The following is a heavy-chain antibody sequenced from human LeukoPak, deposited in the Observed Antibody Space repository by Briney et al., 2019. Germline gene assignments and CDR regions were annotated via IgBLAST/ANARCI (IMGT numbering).Heavy chain of an antibody. D-gene: IGHD4/OR15-4a*01. CDR1: GFPFSRYG. J-gene: IGHJ4*02. CDR2: IRYDGSNR. Sequence: GGPLRLSCAASGFPFSRYGIHWVRQAPGKGLEWVAYIRYDGSNRYYADSVKGRLTISRDNSKNTLYLQMNSLRAEDTAVYYCARRAGAYSHPYDYWGQGTLVTVS. CDR3: ARRAGAYSHPYDY. V-gene: IGHV3-30*02.